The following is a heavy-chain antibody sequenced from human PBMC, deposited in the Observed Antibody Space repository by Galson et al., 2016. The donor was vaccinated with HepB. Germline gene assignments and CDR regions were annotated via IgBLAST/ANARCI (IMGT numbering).Heavy chain of an antibody. D-gene: IGHD1-1*01. V-gene: IGHV1-18*04. CDR2: ISVKNGNT. Sequence: SVKVSCKASGYTFPDYGVTWVRQAPGQGLEWMGWISVKNGNTKYTRKLQGGVTMTTDTSTSTAYMELRSLRSDDTAIYYCARDRAYTWPEVHMFYDYGMDVWGQGTTVTVSS. CDR1: GYTFPDYG. J-gene: IGHJ6*02. CDR3: ARDRAYTWPEVHMFYDYGMDV.